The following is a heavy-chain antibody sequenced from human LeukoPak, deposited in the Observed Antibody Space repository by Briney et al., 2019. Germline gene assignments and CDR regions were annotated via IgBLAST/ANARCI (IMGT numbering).Heavy chain of an antibody. CDR1: GFTLSNYD. CDR3: ARADCSSSTCYLRRSWFDP. Sequence: PGGSLRLSCAGSGFTLSNYDMNWVRQAPGKGLEWVSSISTSSRYIYYKDSVRGRFTISRDDAKNSLYLEMNSLRAEDTAVYYCARADCSSSTCYLRRSWFDPWGQGTLVTVSS. D-gene: IGHD2-2*01. CDR2: ISTSSRYI. J-gene: IGHJ5*02. V-gene: IGHV3-21*01.